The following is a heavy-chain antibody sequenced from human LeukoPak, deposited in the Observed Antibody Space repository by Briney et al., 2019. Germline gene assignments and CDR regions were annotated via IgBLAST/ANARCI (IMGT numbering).Heavy chain of an antibody. CDR2: IYYSKNT. Sequence: KPSETLSLPCTISGGSISSSSAYWGWIRQPPGKGLEWIGSIYYSKNTYYNPSLKSRVTISADTSKNQFSLTLGSVSATDTAVYYCVSPRGFSYGYFDYWGQGTLVTVSS. J-gene: IGHJ4*02. V-gene: IGHV4-39*01. CDR1: GGSISSSSAY. CDR3: VSPRGFSYGYFDY. D-gene: IGHD5-18*01.